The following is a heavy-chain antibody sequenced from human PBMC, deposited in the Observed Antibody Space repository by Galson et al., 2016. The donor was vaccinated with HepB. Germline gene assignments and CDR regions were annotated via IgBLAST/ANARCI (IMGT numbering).Heavy chain of an antibody. J-gene: IGHJ5*02. CDR2: ISGDGGNT. CDR3: GILYGGFDL. Sequence: SLRLSCAASGLPSNNYSMHWVRQAPGKGLECVSLISGDGGNTYYADSVKGRFSISRDNSKKSLFLEMNSMRTEDTAFYYCGILYGGFDLWGQGTMVTVSS. D-gene: IGHD2/OR15-2a*01. V-gene: IGHV3-43*02. CDR1: GLPSNNYS.